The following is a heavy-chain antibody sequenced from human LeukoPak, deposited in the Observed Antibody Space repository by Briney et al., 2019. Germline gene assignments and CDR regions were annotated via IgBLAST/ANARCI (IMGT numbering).Heavy chain of an antibody. Sequence: SETLSLTCAVYGGSFSGYYWSWIRQPPGKGLEWIGEINHSGSTNYNPSLKSRVTISVDTSKNQFSLKLSSVTAADTAVYYCAGRYSSSWSSYYYYYMDVWGKGTTVTVSS. CDR3: AGRYSSSWSSYYYYYMDV. V-gene: IGHV4-34*01. J-gene: IGHJ6*03. D-gene: IGHD6-13*01. CDR2: INHSGST. CDR1: GGSFSGYY.